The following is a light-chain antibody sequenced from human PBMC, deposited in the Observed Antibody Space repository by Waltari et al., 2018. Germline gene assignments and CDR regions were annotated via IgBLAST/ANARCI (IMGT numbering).Light chain of an antibody. V-gene: IGLV2-8*01. J-gene: IGLJ2*01. CDR3: SSYAGSNNYVV. CDR2: EVN. Sequence: QSALTQPPSASGSPGQSVTISCTGPSSAIGGYNYVSWYQQHPGKAPKLMIYEVNKRPSGVPDRFSGSKSGNTASLTVSGLQAEDEADYYCSSYAGSNNYVVFGGGTKLTVL. CDR1: SSAIGGYNY.